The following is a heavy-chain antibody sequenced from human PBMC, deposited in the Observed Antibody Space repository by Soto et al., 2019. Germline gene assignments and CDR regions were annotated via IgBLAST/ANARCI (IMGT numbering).Heavy chain of an antibody. D-gene: IGHD3-10*01. CDR3: TRSQSGWFGELFPTDY. J-gene: IGHJ4*02. CDR2: IRSKANSYAT. V-gene: IGHV3-73*01. Sequence: EVQLVESGGGLVQPGGSLKLSCAASGFTFSGSAMHWVRQASGEGLEWVGRIRSKANSYATAYAASVKGRFTISRDDSKNTAYLQMNSLKTEDTAVYYCTRSQSGWFGELFPTDYWGQGTLVTVSS. CDR1: GFTFSGSA.